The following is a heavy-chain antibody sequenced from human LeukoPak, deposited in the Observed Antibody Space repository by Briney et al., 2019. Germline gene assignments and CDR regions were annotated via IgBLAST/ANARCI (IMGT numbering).Heavy chain of an antibody. CDR2: ISWNSGSI. D-gene: IGHD6-13*01. V-gene: IGHV3-9*01. CDR1: GFTFDDYA. CDR3: AGAAAATGFDY. J-gene: IGHJ4*02. Sequence: GRSLRLSCAASGFTFDDYAMHWVRQAPGKGLEWVSGISWNSGSIGYADSVKGRFTISRDNAKNSLCLQMNSLRAEDTALYYCAGAAAATGFDYWGQGTLVTVSS.